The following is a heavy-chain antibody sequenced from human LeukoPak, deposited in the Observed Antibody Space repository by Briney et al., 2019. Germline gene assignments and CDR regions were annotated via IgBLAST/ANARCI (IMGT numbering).Heavy chain of an antibody. CDR2: IYYNGNT. CDR1: GDSISNGGYY. J-gene: IGHJ4*02. CDR3: ARDIAGRGYFDY. V-gene: IGHV4-31*03. Sequence: SETLSLTYTVSGDSISNGGYYWSWVRRRPGKGLEWIGYIYYNGNTYYTPSLKSRVSISVDTSKNQFSLKLSSVTAADTAVYYCARDIAGRGYFDYWGQGTLVTVSS. D-gene: IGHD6-13*01.